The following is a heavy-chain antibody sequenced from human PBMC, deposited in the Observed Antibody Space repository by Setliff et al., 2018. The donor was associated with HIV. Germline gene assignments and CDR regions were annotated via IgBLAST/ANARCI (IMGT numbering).Heavy chain of an antibody. CDR1: GDSISSYS. D-gene: IGHD6-13*01. Sequence: SETLSLTCTVSGDSISSYSWNWIRQSPGGGLEWIGFIFSSGSTKYNPSLQSRVTMSVDTSKNQFSLKLSSVTAADTAVYYCARDVAGTADYWGQGTLVTVSS. CDR3: ARDVAGTADY. J-gene: IGHJ4*02. CDR2: IFSSGST. V-gene: IGHV4-59*12.